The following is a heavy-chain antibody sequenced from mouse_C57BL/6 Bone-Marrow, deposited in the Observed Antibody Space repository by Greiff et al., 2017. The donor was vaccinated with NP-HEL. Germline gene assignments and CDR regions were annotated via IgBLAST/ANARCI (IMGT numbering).Heavy chain of an antibody. Sequence: QVQLQQSGAELVKPGASVKISCKASGYAFSSYWMNWVKQRPGKGLEWIGQIYPGDGDTNYNGKFKGKATLTADKSSSTAYMQLSSLTSEDAAVYFCARRELRGWFDDWGQGTTLTVSS. V-gene: IGHV1-80*01. CDR1: GYAFSSYW. CDR2: IYPGDGDT. D-gene: IGHD1-1*01. CDR3: ARRELRGWFDD. J-gene: IGHJ2*01.